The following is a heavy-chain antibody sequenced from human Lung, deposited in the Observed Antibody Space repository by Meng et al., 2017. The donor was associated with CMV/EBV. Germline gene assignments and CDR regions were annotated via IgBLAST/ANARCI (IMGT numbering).Heavy chain of an antibody. J-gene: IGHJ4*02. Sequence: SXXVSXKASGDTFRSHAISWVRQAPGQGLEWMGGIIPILGIATYAQKFQGRVTIAADKSTTTAYMELSRLRSEDTAVYFCARALYYYDSSGYYPYFDYWXQGKXVTVSS. D-gene: IGHD3-22*01. CDR1: GDTFRSHA. CDR3: ARALYYYDSSGYYPYFDY. V-gene: IGHV1-69*10. CDR2: IIPILGIA.